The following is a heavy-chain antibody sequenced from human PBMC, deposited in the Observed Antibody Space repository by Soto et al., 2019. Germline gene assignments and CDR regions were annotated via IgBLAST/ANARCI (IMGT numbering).Heavy chain of an antibody. CDR3: ARLGCSGGSCPFDP. CDR2: IYYSGST. D-gene: IGHD2-15*01. J-gene: IGHJ5*02. V-gene: IGHV4-61*08. CDR1: DCSISSGGYC. Sequence: PSEILSLTCAVSDCSISSGGYCLSWIRKPPGKGLEWIGYIYYSGSTNYNPSLKSRVTISVDTSKNQFSLNLNSVTAADTAVYYCARLGCSGGSCPFDPWGQGTLVTVSS.